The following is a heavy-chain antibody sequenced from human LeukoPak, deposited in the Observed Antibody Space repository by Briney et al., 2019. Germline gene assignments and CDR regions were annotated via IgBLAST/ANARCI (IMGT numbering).Heavy chain of an antibody. CDR1: GYTFTSYG. D-gene: IGHD3-9*01. CDR2: ISAYNGNT. V-gene: IGHV1-18*01. Sequence: ASVKVSCKASGYTFTSYGISWVRQAPGQGLEWMGWISAYNGNTNYAQKLQGRVTMTTDTPTSTAYMELRSLRSDDTAVYYCARSELRYFDWLLMNNWFDPWGQGTLVTVSS. CDR3: ARSELRYFDWLLMNNWFDP. J-gene: IGHJ5*02.